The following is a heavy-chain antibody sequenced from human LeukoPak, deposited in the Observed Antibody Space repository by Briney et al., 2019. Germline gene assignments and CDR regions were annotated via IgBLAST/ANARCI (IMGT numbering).Heavy chain of an antibody. CDR1: GGSISSGSYY. Sequence: PSQTLSLPCTVSGGSISSGSYYWSWIRQPAGKGLEWIGRIYTSGSTNYNPSLKSRVTISVDTSKNQFSLKLSSVTAADTAVYYCARVHGAAEFDYWGQGTLVTVSS. CDR3: ARVHGAAEFDY. D-gene: IGHD4-17*01. V-gene: IGHV4-61*02. CDR2: IYTSGST. J-gene: IGHJ4*02.